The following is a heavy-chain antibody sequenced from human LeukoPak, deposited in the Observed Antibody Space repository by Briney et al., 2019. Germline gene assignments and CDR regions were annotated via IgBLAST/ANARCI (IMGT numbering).Heavy chain of an antibody. J-gene: IGHJ4*02. CDR3: ARAGSLWFGESKLDY. Sequence: GGSLRLSCAASGFTFGTYWMNWVRRAPGKGLEWVANINQDGSEKYYVDSVKGRFAISRDNAKNSLYLQMNSLRAEDTAVFYCARAGSLWFGESKLDYWGQGTLVTVSS. CDR1: GFTFGTYW. V-gene: IGHV3-7*01. CDR2: INQDGSEK. D-gene: IGHD3-10*01.